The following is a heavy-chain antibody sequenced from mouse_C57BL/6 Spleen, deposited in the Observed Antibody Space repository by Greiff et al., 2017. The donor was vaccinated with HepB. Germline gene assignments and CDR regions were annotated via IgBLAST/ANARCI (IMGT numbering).Heavy chain of an antibody. J-gene: IGHJ3*01. V-gene: IGHV3-1*01. CDR1: GYSITSGYD. D-gene: IGHD2-14*01. CDR2: ISYSGST. Sequence: EVKVVESGPGMVKPSQSLSLTCTVTGYSITSGYDWHCIRHFPGNKLEWMGYISYSGSTNYNPSLKSRISITQDTSKNHFFLKLNYVTNEDTATYYCAREGDYRGWFAYWGQGTLVTVSA. CDR3: AREGDYRGWFAY.